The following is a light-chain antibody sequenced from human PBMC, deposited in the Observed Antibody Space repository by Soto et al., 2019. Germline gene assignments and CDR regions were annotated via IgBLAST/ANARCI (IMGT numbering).Light chain of an antibody. Sequence: QMTQSPSSVSASVGDRVTITCRASHSISRYLVWYQQKPGKAPKLLIYGASNLQPGVPTRFSGTGSGTEFTLTINNLQPEDAATYSCQQANSFPWTFGQGT. J-gene: IGKJ1*01. CDR2: GAS. V-gene: IGKV1-12*01. CDR3: QQANSFPWT. CDR1: HSISRY.